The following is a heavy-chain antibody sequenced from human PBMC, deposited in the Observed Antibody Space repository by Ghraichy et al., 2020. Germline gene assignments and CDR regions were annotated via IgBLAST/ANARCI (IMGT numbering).Heavy chain of an antibody. CDR2: IYSGGST. V-gene: IGHV3-53*01. CDR3: ASPGGY. CDR1: GFTVSSNY. J-gene: IGHJ4*02. Sequence: GESLNISCAASGFTVSSNYMSWVRQAPGKGLEWVSVIYSGGSTYYADSVKGRFTISRDNSKHTLYLQMNSLRAEDTAVYYCASPGGYWGQGTLVTVSS.